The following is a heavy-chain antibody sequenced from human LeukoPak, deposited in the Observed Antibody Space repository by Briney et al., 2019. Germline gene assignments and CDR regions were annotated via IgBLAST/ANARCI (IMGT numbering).Heavy chain of an antibody. CDR2: ISAYNGNT. V-gene: IGHV1-18*01. CDR1: GGTFSSYA. CDR3: ARDIGSSWIEYFDY. J-gene: IGHJ4*02. D-gene: IGHD6-13*01. Sequence: ASVKVSCKASGGTFSSYAISWVRQAPGQGLEWMGWISAYNGNTNYAQKLQGRVTMTSDTSTSTAYMELRSLRSDYTAVYYCARDIGSSWIEYFDYWGQGTLVTVSS.